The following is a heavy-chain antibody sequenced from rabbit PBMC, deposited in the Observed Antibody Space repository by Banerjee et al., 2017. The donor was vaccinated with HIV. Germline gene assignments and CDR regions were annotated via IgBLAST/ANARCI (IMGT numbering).Heavy chain of an antibody. Sequence: YASWVNGRFTISSHNAQNTLSLQLNSLTAADTATYFCARDYINGYSDYVFNLWGPGTLVTVS. CDR3: ARDYINGYSDYVFNL. D-gene: IGHD6-1*01. V-gene: IGHV1S29*01. J-gene: IGHJ4*01.